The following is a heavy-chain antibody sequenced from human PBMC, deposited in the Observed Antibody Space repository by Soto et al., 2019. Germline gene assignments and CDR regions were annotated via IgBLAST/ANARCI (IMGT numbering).Heavy chain of an antibody. CDR1: GFTFSSYG. V-gene: IGHV3-30*18. CDR2: ISYDAMNK. D-gene: IGHD1-7*01. J-gene: IGHJ4*02. Sequence: QVQLVESGGGVVQPGRSLRLSCAASGFTFSSYGLHWVRQAPSKGLEWVAIISYDAMNKYYADSVKGRFSISRDNSKNTLYLQMNSLRAEDTAVYYCAKEADSRYNWNYGVDYWGQGTLVTVSS. CDR3: AKEADSRYNWNYGVDY.